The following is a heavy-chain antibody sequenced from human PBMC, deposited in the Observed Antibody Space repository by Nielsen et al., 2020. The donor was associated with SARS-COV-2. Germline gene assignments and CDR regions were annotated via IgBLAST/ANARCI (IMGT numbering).Heavy chain of an antibody. CDR1: GFSFTSYT. CDR3: ARDQDGGAATSNWYFDL. V-gene: IGHV3-21*06. D-gene: IGHD3-10*01. J-gene: IGHJ2*01. Sequence: GESLKISCAASGFSFTSYTMNWVRQAPGKGLEWVASITMSGAYMYYADSVRGRFTVSRDNADNSVYLQMNSLRDEDTAVYYCARDQDGGAATSNWYFDLWGRGTPVIVSS. CDR2: ITMSGAYM.